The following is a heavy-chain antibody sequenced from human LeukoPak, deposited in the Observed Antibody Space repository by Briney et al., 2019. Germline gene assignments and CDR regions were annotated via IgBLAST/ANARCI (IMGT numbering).Heavy chain of an antibody. Sequence: PGGSLRLSCAASGFTVSSNYMSWVRQAPGKGLEWVSSISSSSSYIYYADSVKGRFTISRDNAKNSLYLQMNSLRAEDTAVYYCARDYDSSGYYYFDYWGQGTLVTVSS. D-gene: IGHD3-22*01. CDR1: GFTVSSNY. J-gene: IGHJ4*02. CDR3: ARDYDSSGYYYFDY. CDR2: ISSSSSYI. V-gene: IGHV3-21*01.